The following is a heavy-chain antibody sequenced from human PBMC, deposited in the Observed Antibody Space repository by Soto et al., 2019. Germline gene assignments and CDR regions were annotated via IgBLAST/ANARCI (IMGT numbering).Heavy chain of an antibody. V-gene: IGHV1-18*01. CDR2: ISAYNGNT. D-gene: IGHD2-15*01. CDR1: GYTFTSYG. CDR3: ARDGGYCSGGSCPGYYYYGMDV. Sequence: ASVKVSCKAAGYTFTSYGSSWVRQAPGQGLEWMGWISAYNGNTNYAQKLQGRVTMTTDTSTSTAYMELRSLRSDDTAVYYCARDGGYCSGGSCPGYYYYGMDVWGQGTTVTGSS. J-gene: IGHJ6*02.